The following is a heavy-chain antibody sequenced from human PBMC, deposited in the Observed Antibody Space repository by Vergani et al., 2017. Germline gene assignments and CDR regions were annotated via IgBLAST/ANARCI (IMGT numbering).Heavy chain of an antibody. V-gene: IGHV3-11*01. J-gene: IGHJ3*02. CDR2: ISNSGNTI. D-gene: IGHD5-24*01. CDR1: GFSFSDHY. Sequence: QVQLVESGGDLVKPRGSLRLSCAASGFSFSDHYMTWIRQAPGKGLEWVSYISNSGNTIEYADSVKCRFSISRDNAKSSLFLQMDSLSAEDTAVYYCSRDHRDYNNYPGTFDIWGQGAMVTVSS. CDR3: SRDHRDYNNYPGTFDI.